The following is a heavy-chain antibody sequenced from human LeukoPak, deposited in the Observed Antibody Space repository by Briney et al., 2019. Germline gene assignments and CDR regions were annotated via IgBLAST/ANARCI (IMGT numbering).Heavy chain of an antibody. CDR2: LSYDGSIK. Sequence: GGSLRLSCAASGFTFSSSPMHWLRQAPGQGLEWVAVLSYDGSIKSYADSVKGRFTISRDTSKNTLYLQMNSLRAEDTAVYYCARDLVAGSPDYFDYWGQGTLVIVSS. V-gene: IGHV3-30-3*01. D-gene: IGHD6-19*01. CDR1: GFTFSSSP. J-gene: IGHJ4*02. CDR3: ARDLVAGSPDYFDY.